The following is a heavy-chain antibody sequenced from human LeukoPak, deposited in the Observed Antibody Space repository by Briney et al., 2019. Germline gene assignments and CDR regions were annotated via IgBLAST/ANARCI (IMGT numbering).Heavy chain of an antibody. CDR1: AASISSGSYY. CDR3: ARLVRGEDSSGYYRGYFDS. V-gene: IGHV4-61*02. J-gene: IGHJ4*02. D-gene: IGHD3-22*01. Sequence: PSQTLSLTCTVSAASISSGSYYWRWIRQPAGTGLEWIGRIYTSGNTNYNPSLKSRVTISVDTSKNQFSLRLSSVTAADTAVYYCARLVRGEDSSGYYRGYFDSWGQGALVTVSS. CDR2: IYTSGNT.